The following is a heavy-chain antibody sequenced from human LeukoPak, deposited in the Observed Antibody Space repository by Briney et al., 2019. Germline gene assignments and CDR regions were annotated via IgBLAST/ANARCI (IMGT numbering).Heavy chain of an antibody. CDR3: ASYRCSSTSCYGGPYYYYYMDV. Sequence: SVKVSCKASGGTFSSYAISWVRQAPGQGLEWMGGIIPIFGTANYAQKFQGRVTITTDESTSTACMELSSLRSEDTAVYYCASYRCSSTSCYGGPYYYYYMDVWGKGTTVTVSS. J-gene: IGHJ6*03. CDR1: GGTFSSYA. D-gene: IGHD2-2*01. V-gene: IGHV1-69*05. CDR2: IIPIFGTA.